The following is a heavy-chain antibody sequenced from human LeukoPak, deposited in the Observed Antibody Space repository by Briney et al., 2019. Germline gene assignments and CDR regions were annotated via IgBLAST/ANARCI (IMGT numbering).Heavy chain of an antibody. D-gene: IGHD5-18*01. J-gene: IGHJ4*02. CDR1: GYPFGSYG. CDR3: ARGDRIQLWLLYYFDY. Sequence: ASVKVSCKASGYPFGSYGISWVRQAPGQGLEWMGWNSGYKGNTKYAQKFQGRVTMTRDTSIGTAYMELSRLRSDDTAVYYCARGDRIQLWLLYYFDYWGQGTLVTVSS. V-gene: IGHV1-18*01. CDR2: NSGYKGNT.